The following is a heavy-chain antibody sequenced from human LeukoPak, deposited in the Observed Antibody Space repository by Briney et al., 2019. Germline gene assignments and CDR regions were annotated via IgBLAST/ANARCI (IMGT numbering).Heavy chain of an antibody. CDR1: GGSISSYY. J-gene: IGHJ4*02. D-gene: IGHD3-10*01. Sequence: PSETLSLTCTVSGGSISSYYWSWIRQPPGKGLEWIGEINHSGSTNYNPSLKSRVTISVDTSKNQFSLKLSSVTAADTAVYYCALGDYFDYWGQGTLVTVSS. CDR3: ALGDYFDY. CDR2: INHSGST. V-gene: IGHV4-34*01.